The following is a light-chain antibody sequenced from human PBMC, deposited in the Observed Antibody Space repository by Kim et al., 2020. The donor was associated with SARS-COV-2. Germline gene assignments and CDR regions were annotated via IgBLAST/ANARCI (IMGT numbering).Light chain of an antibody. CDR3: NSRDSSGNQWV. V-gene: IGLV3-19*01. CDR2: GKN. J-gene: IGLJ3*02. Sequence: ALGQTVRITCQGDSLRSYFATWYQQKPGQAPILVIHGKNSRPSGIPDRFSGSSSGNTASLTITGAQAEDEADYYCNSRDSSGNQWVFGGGTQLTVL. CDR1: SLRSYF.